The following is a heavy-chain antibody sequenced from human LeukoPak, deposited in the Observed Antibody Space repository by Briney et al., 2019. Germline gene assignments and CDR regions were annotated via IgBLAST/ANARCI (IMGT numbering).Heavy chain of an antibody. CDR2: ISGSGGST. CDR1: GFTFSSYA. CDR3: AKDASLTGYSSGWYSALDY. Sequence: LSGGSLRLSCAASGFTFSSYAMSWVRQAPGKGLEWVSAISGSGGSTYYADSVKGRFTISRDNSKNTLYLQMNSLRADDTAVYYCAKDASLTGYSSGWYSALDYWGQGTLVTVSS. J-gene: IGHJ4*02. D-gene: IGHD6-19*01. V-gene: IGHV3-23*01.